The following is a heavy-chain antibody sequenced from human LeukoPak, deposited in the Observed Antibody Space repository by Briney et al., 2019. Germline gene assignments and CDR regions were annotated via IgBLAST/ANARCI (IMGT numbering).Heavy chain of an antibody. Sequence: ASVKVSCKASGYTFTSYYMHWVRQAPGQGLEWMGIINPSGGSTSYAQKFQGRVTMTRDMSTRTVYMELRSLRSDDTAVYYCARLGGGKMELGYWGQGTLVTVSS. CDR3: ARLGGGKMELGY. CDR1: GYTFTSYY. V-gene: IGHV1-46*01. J-gene: IGHJ4*02. D-gene: IGHD1-7*01. CDR2: INPSGGST.